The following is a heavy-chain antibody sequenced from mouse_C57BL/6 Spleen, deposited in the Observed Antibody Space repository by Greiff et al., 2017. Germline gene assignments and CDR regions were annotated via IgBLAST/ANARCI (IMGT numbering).Heavy chain of an antibody. CDR3: ARRLVGRNFDV. CDR1: GYTFTNYW. D-gene: IGHD1-1*02. Sequence: VQGVESGAELVRPGTSVKMSCKASGYTFTNYWIGWAKQRPGHGLEWIGDIYPGGGYTNYNEKFKGKATLTADKSSSTAYMQFSSLTSEDSAIYYCARRLVGRNFDVWGTGTTVTVSS. CDR2: IYPGGGYT. J-gene: IGHJ1*03. V-gene: IGHV1-63*01.